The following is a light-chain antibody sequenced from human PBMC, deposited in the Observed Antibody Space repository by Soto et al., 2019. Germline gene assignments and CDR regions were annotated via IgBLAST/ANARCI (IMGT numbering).Light chain of an antibody. CDR1: QGISNY. J-gene: IGKJ1*01. Sequence: DIQMTQSPSSLSGSVGDSVTITCRASQGISNYLAWYQQRPGKAPTLWIYAASTLQSGVPSRFSGSGSGTDFTLTSSSLQPEDVATYYCQRYNNAPRTFGQGTKVEIK. CDR3: QRYNNAPRT. CDR2: AAS. V-gene: IGKV1-27*01.